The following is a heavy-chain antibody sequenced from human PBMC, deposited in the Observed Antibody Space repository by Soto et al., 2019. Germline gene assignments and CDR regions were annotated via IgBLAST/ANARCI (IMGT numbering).Heavy chain of an antibody. CDR1: GGTFNSYG. V-gene: IGHV1-69*01. CDR3: VTAVFRGTSIQQLQF. CDR2: ILPVFDTI. J-gene: IGHJ4*02. Sequence: QVQLVQSATEVQKPGSSVKVSCQASGGTFNSYGISWVRRAPGQGREWMGAILPVFDTISSGQRFRGSVSITADEVTPTAYMELRGLTSEDTAVYYCVTAVFRGTSIQQLQFWGQGTLVTVSP. D-gene: IGHD1-1*01.